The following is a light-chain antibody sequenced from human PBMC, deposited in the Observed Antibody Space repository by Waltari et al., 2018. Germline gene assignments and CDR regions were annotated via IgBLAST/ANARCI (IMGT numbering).Light chain of an antibody. Sequence: QSVLTQPPSTSGTPGQRVTISCSGSRSNLGPLYVYWYPQLPGTAPKLLIYRNNQRPSGVPDRFSGSKSGTSASLAISGLRSEDEADYYCATWDDSLTAWVFGGGTKLTVL. J-gene: IGLJ3*02. CDR1: RSNLGPLY. CDR3: ATWDDSLTAWV. CDR2: RNN. V-gene: IGLV1-47*01.